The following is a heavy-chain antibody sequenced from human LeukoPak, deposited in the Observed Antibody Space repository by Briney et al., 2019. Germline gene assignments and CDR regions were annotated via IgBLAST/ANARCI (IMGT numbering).Heavy chain of an antibody. J-gene: IGHJ6*02. CDR1: GFTFDDYA. D-gene: IGHD3-3*01. V-gene: IGHV3-9*01. Sequence: PGGSLRLSCAASGFTFDDYAMHWVRQAPGKGLEWVPGISWNSGSIGYADSVKGRFTISRDNAKNSLYLQMNSLRAEDTALYYCAKAEGDFWSGYAAGYYYGMDVWGQGTTVTVSS. CDR3: AKAEGDFWSGYAAGYYYGMDV. CDR2: ISWNSGSI.